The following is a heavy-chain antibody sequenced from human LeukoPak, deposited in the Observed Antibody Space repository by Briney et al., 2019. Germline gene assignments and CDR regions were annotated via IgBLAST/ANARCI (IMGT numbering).Heavy chain of an antibody. D-gene: IGHD5-24*01. V-gene: IGHV3-11*01. Sequence: GGSLRLSCAASELTLSSNYMSWIRQAPGKGLEWVSYISSSGSTIYYADSVKGRFTISRDNAKNSLYLQMNSLRAEDTAVYYCARTRDGYNFDYWGQGTLVTVSS. CDR1: ELTLSSNY. CDR3: ARTRDGYNFDY. J-gene: IGHJ4*02. CDR2: ISSSGSTI.